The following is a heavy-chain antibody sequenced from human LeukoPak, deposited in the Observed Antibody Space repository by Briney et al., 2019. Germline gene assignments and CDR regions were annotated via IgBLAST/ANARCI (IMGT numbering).Heavy chain of an antibody. D-gene: IGHD1-26*01. CDR2: TSPDEGLK. CDR1: GFTFANYV. CDR3: TRDPILGAPDYFDY. J-gene: IGHJ4*02. Sequence: GSLRLSCAASGFTFANYVTHWVRQAPGKGLEWVAVTSPDEGLKFYGDSVKGRFTISRVNSKNTMYLQMNNLREEDTAVYYCTRDPILGAPDYFDYWGQGTLVTVSS. V-gene: IGHV3-30*04.